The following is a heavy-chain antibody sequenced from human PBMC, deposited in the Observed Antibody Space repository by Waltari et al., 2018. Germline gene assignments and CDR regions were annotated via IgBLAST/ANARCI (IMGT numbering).Heavy chain of an antibody. CDR1: GFTFSSYW. CDR2: IKQDGSEK. D-gene: IGHD6-13*01. J-gene: IGHJ4*03. V-gene: IGHV3-7*01. CDR3: TRGPRTAAAGRHYF. Sequence: EVQLVESGGGLVQPGGSLRLSCAASGFTFSSYWMNWVRQTPGKGLKCVANIKQDGSEKDYLDSVKGRFTIARDNATNSLDLQMNSLRGEDTALYYCTRGPRTAAAGRHYFWGQGTLVTVTS.